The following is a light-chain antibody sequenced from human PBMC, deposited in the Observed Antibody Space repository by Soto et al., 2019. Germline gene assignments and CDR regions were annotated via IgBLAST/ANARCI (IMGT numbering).Light chain of an antibody. V-gene: IGKV3D-20*02. CDR3: QQRSNWIT. J-gene: IGKJ5*01. Sequence: VLTQSPGTLSLSPVERATLSCRASQTISSSYLAWYQQKPGQAPRLLIYDASYRATGIPARFSGSGSGTDFILTISSIEPEDFAIYYCQQRSNWITFGHGTRLEIK. CDR2: DAS. CDR1: QTISSSY.